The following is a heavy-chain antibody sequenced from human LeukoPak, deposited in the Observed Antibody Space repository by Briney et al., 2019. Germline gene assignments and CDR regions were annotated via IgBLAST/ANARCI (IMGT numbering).Heavy chain of an antibody. CDR1: GGSISDYY. CDR2: VHYSGST. V-gene: IGHV4-59*01. J-gene: IGHJ6*02. D-gene: IGHD3-3*01. Sequence: SETLSLTCTVSGGSISDYYWNWIRQPPRKGLEWIGNVHYSGSTNYNPSLKSRPTISVDTSKNQFSLKLTSVTASDTAVYFCARYDFWTGSSTVGAMDVWGQGTTVTVSS. CDR3: ARYDFWTGSSTVGAMDV.